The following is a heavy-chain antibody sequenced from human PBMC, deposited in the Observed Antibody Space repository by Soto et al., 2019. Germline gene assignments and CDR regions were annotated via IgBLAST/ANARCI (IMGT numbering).Heavy chain of an antibody. D-gene: IGHD3-16*02. Sequence: ASVKVSCKASGYTFIDHYVHWMRQAPGQGLEWMGWINPKNGDTKYAQKFQGRVTMTRDTSISTAYMDLTRLKSDDTAVYYCARDIVSTTGCFDPWGQGTLVTVSS. CDR2: INPKNGDT. CDR1: GYTFIDHY. CDR3: ARDIVSTTGCFDP. V-gene: IGHV1-2*02. J-gene: IGHJ5*02.